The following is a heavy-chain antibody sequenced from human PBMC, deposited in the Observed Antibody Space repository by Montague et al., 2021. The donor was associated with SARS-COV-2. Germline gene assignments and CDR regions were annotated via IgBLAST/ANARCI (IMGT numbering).Heavy chain of an antibody. Sequence: SETLSLTCAVYGESSSNYYWSWIRQSPGKGLEWVGEINHSGYTDYNPSLESRLTISLDSSKKQFSLKMTSVTAADTAIYYCASAPRYSFGFWAYWGQGTLVFVSS. D-gene: IGHD5-12*01. J-gene: IGHJ4*02. V-gene: IGHV4-34*01. CDR2: INHSGYT. CDR1: GESSSNYY. CDR3: ASAPRYSFGFWAY.